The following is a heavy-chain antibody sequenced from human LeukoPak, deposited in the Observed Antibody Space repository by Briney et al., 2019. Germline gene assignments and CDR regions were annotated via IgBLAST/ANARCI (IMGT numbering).Heavy chain of an antibody. J-gene: IGHJ4*02. V-gene: IGHV3-21*01. CDR2: ISSGSSYI. CDR1: GFTFSSYS. D-gene: IGHD2-15*01. Sequence: GGSLRLSCAASGFTFSSYSMNWVRQAPGKGLEWVSSISSGSSYIYYADSVKGRFTISRDNAKNSLYLQMNSLRAEDTAVYYCASLRGVADFDYWGQGTLVTVSS. CDR3: ASLRGVADFDY.